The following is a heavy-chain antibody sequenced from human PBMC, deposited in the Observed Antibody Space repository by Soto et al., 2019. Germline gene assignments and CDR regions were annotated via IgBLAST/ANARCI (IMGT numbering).Heavy chain of an antibody. J-gene: IGHJ5*02. D-gene: IGHD1-20*01. V-gene: IGHV4-39*01. CDR2: SYYSGTS. CDR1: GGSIRVQSYY. CDR3: TRRYNWNDYYFDP. Sequence: PSEPLSLTCTVSGGSIRVQSYYWTWIRQTPGKGLEWVGSSYYSGTSYFNPALKGRVTISVDTSTNQFSLRLTSVTAADTAVYYCTRRYNWNDYYFDPWGRGTLVTVSS.